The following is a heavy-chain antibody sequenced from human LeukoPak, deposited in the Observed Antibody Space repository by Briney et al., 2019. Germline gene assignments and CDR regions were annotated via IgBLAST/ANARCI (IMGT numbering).Heavy chain of an antibody. J-gene: IGHJ3*02. Sequence: GGSLRLSCAASGFTFSSYAMNWVRQAPGKGLEWVSAISGSGGSTYYADSVKGRFTISRDNSKNTLYLQMNSLRAEDTAVYYCAKTLGYRAMISSAFDIWGQGTMVTVSS. CDR2: ISGSGGST. D-gene: IGHD3-22*01. V-gene: IGHV3-23*01. CDR1: GFTFSSYA. CDR3: AKTLGYRAMISSAFDI.